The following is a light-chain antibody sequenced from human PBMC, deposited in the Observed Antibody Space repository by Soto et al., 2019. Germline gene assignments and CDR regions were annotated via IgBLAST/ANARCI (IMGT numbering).Light chain of an antibody. CDR2: YGS. J-gene: IGLJ2*01. Sequence: SYELIQPPSVSVAPGKTARISCGGNNIGSNTVHWYQQKPGQAPVLVIYYGSDRPSGIPERFSGSNSGNTATLTISRVEAGDEADYFCQVWDSTSDHPVFGGGTQLTVL. CDR1: NIGSNT. V-gene: IGLV3-21*04. CDR3: QVWDSTSDHPV.